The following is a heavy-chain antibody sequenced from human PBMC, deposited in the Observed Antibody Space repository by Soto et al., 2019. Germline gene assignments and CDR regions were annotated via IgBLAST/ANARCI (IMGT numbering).Heavy chain of an antibody. CDR2: INAFNGNT. Sequence: QVQLVQSGVEVKKPGASVKVSCKASGYTFTTFGITWVRQAPGQGLQWMGWINAFNGNTNYAHKLQGRVTMTTDTSTSTAYMELRSLRSDDTAVYYCARQNAEYFQNWGQGTLVTVS. J-gene: IGHJ1*01. CDR3: ARQNAEYFQN. CDR1: GYTFTTFG. V-gene: IGHV1-18*01.